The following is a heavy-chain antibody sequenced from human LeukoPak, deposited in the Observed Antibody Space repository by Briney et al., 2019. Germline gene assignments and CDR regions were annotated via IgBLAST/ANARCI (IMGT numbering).Heavy chain of an antibody. D-gene: IGHD5-18*01. CDR1: GYSISSSNW. CDR2: IYYSGST. CDR3: ARVLRGYNYGRGADY. J-gene: IGHJ4*02. Sequence: SETLSLTCAVSGYSISSSNWWGWIRQPPGKGLEWIGYIYYSGSTYYNPSLKSRVTISVDTSKNEFSLKLSSVTAADTAVYYCARVLRGYNYGRGADYWGQGTLVTVSS. V-gene: IGHV4-28*03.